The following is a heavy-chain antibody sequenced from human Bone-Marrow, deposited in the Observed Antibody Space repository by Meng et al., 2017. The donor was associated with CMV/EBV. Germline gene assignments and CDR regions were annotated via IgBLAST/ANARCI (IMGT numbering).Heavy chain of an antibody. Sequence: GGSLRLSFTASGFTFSRYWMTWVRQAPGKGLEWVANIKQDGGTIYYVDSVKGRFTTSRDNAKNSLYLQMNSLRVEDTAVYYCARIGYSSSSLDYWGQGTLVTVSS. V-gene: IGHV3-7*01. J-gene: IGHJ4*02. CDR2: IKQDGGTI. D-gene: IGHD6-13*01. CDR3: ARIGYSSSSLDY. CDR1: GFTFSRYW.